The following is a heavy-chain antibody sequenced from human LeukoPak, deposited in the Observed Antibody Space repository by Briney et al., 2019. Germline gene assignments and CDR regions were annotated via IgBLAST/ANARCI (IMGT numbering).Heavy chain of an antibody. CDR1: GFTFSSYW. V-gene: IGHV3-48*02. CDR2: ISSSSSTI. Sequence: GGSLRLSCAAAGFTFSSYWMNWVRQAPGKGLEWVSYISSSSSTIYYTGSVKGRFTISRDNAKNSVYLHMNSLRDEDTAVYYCARDHYSRNDHWGQGTLVTVSS. CDR3: ARDHYSRNDH. J-gene: IGHJ4*02. D-gene: IGHD6-13*01.